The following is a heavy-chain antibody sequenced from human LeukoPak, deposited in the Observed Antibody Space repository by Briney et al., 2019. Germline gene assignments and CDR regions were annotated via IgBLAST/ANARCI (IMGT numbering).Heavy chain of an antibody. J-gene: IGHJ5*02. CDR3: ARHRDVVVPAAKNLNWFDP. CDR2: IYYSGST. CDR1: GGSISSYC. D-gene: IGHD2-2*01. Sequence: SETLSLTCTVSGGSISSYCWSWIRQPPGKGLEWIGYIYYSGSTNYNPSLKSRVTISVDTSKNQFSLKLSSVTAADTAVYYCARHRDVVVPAAKNLNWFDPWGQGTLVTVSS. V-gene: IGHV4-59*08.